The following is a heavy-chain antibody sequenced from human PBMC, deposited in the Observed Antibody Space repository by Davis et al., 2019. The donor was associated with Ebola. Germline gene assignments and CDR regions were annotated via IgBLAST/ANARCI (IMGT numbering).Heavy chain of an antibody. CDR1: GYTFTSYY. J-gene: IGHJ6*02. D-gene: IGHD2-2*01. CDR2: MNPYSGNT. CDR3: ARPPCTSCSMDV. Sequence: AASVKVSCKASGYTFTSYYMHWVRQAPGQGLEWMGGMNPYSGNTNYAQKLQGRVTVTTDTSTSTAYMELRSLRSDDTAVYYCARPPCTSCSMDVWGQGTTVTVSS. V-gene: IGHV1-18*04.